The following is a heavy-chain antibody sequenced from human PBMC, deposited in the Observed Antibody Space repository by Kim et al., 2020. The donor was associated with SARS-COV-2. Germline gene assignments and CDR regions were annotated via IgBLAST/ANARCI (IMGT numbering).Heavy chain of an antibody. CDR3: ARGEAFDI. Sequence: SGSTYYTPSRKSRVTISVDRSKNQFSLKLSSVTAADTAVYYCARGEAFDIWGQGTMVTVSS. J-gene: IGHJ3*02. D-gene: IGHD1-26*01. CDR2: SGST. V-gene: IGHV4-30-2*01.